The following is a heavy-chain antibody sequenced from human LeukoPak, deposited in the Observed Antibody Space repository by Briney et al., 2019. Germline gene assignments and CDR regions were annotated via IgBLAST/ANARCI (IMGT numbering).Heavy chain of an antibody. V-gene: IGHV3-33*01. D-gene: IGHD3-16*01. CDR1: GFTFSTYG. J-gene: IGHJ6*02. Sequence: GGSLRLSCAASGFTFSTYGMHWVRQAPGKGLEWVAVIWSDGSLKYYADSVKGRFTISRDNSRNTMNLQMNSLRAEDTAIYYCARVVLSTFYYGMDVWGRGTTVTVSS. CDR2: IWSDGSLK. CDR3: ARVVLSTFYYGMDV.